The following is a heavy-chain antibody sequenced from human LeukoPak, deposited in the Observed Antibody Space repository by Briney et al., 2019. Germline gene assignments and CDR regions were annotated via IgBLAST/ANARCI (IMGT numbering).Heavy chain of an antibody. J-gene: IGHJ4*02. V-gene: IGHV1-69*05. D-gene: IGHD5-24*01. CDR3: ARAGGRDGYNSPFDY. CDR2: IIPIFGTA. Sequence: SVKVSCKASGGTFSSYAISWVRQAPGQGLEWMGRIIPIFGTANYAQKFQDRVTITTDESTSTAYMELSSLRSEDTAVYYCARAGGRDGYNSPFDYWGQGTLVTVSS. CDR1: GGTFSSYA.